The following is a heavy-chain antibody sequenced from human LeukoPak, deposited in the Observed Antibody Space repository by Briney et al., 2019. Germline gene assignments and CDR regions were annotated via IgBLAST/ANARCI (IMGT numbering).Heavy chain of an antibody. D-gene: IGHD3-22*01. V-gene: IGHV4-59*12. CDR3: ARGYYDSSGGPNFDY. J-gene: IGHJ4*02. CDR1: GGSISSYY. CDR2: IYYSGST. Sequence: SETLSLTCTVSGGSISSYYWSWIRQPPGKGLEWIGYIYYSGSTNYNPSLKSRVTISVDTSKNQFSLKLSSVTAADTAVYYCARGYYDSSGGPNFDYWGQGTLVTVSS.